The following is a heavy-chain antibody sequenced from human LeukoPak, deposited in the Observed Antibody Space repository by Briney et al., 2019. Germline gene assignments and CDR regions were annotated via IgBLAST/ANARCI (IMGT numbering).Heavy chain of an antibody. CDR1: GFTFTSHW. V-gene: IGHV3-7*01. Sequence: PGGSLRLSCAASGFTFTSHWMTWVRQAPGRGLEWVANIRGDGGDKYYVDSVKGRFTISRDNAKNSVYLQMNSLRAEDTAVYYCARDIDRAHGDWGQGTLVTVSS. CDR3: ARDIDRAHGD. CDR2: IRGDGGDK. D-gene: IGHD2-15*01. J-gene: IGHJ4*02.